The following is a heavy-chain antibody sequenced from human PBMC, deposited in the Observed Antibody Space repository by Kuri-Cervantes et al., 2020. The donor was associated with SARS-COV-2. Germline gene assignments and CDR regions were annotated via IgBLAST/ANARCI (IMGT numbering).Heavy chain of an antibody. V-gene: IGHV4-4*07. Sequence: GSLRLSCAVSGASISGYYWNWIRQPAGKGLEWIGRVYTTGITNYNPSLKSRVTMSVDTSNNQFSLKLNSVTAADTAVYYCASSPLGGGIDYWGQGTLVTVSS. CDR2: VYTTGIT. CDR1: GASISGYY. CDR3: ASSPLGGGIDY. J-gene: IGHJ4*02. D-gene: IGHD1-26*01.